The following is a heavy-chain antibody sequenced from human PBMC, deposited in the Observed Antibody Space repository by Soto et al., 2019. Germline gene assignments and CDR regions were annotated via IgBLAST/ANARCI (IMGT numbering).Heavy chain of an antibody. Sequence: QVQLQESGPGLVKPSGTLSLTCAVSGGSISSSNWWSWVRQPPGKGLEWIGEIYHSGSTNYNPSRKRRVTISVDKSKNQLSLRLSSVTAADTAVYYCARVRVVAAGAYGMDVWGQGTTVTVSS. CDR3: ARVRVVAAGAYGMDV. CDR2: IYHSGST. J-gene: IGHJ6*02. CDR1: GGSISSSNW. V-gene: IGHV4-4*02. D-gene: IGHD2-2*01.